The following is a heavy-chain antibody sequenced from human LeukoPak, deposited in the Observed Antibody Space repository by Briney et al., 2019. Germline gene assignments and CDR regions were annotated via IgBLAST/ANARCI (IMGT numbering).Heavy chain of an antibody. Sequence: PGGSMRLSCAAYGFTFSSYGMHWVRQAPGKGLEWVAVIWYDGSNKYYADSVKGRFTISRDNSKNTLYLQMNSLRAEDTAVYYCARLGRRAAVAGPFDYWGQGTLVTVSS. CDR1: GFTFSSYG. V-gene: IGHV3-33*01. CDR2: IWYDGSNK. J-gene: IGHJ4*02. D-gene: IGHD6-19*01. CDR3: ARLGRRAAVAGPFDY.